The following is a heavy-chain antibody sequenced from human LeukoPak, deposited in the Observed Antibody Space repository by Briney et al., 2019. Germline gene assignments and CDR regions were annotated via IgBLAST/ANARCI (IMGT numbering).Heavy chain of an antibody. CDR3: ARGVGIAAAGSYFDY. J-gene: IGHJ4*02. V-gene: IGHV1-2*02. Sequence: ASVKVSCKASGYRFTGYYMHWVGQAPGRGLDWMGWINPNSGGTNYAQKFQGRVTMTRDTSISTAYMELSRLRSDDTAVYYCARGVGIAAAGSYFDYWGQGTLVTVSS. CDR2: INPNSGGT. D-gene: IGHD6-13*01. CDR1: GYRFTGYY.